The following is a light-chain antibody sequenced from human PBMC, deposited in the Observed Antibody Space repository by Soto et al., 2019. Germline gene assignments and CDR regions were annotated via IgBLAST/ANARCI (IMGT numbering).Light chain of an antibody. Sequence: QSALTQPSSASGSPGQSVTISCTGTSSDVGGYNYVSWYQQHPGKAPKLMIYDVSQRPSGVPDRFSGSKSGNTASLTVSGLQAEDEADYYCSSYAGSNNLVFGTGTKLTVL. V-gene: IGLV2-8*01. J-gene: IGLJ1*01. CDR1: SSDVGGYNY. CDR2: DVS. CDR3: SSYAGSNNLV.